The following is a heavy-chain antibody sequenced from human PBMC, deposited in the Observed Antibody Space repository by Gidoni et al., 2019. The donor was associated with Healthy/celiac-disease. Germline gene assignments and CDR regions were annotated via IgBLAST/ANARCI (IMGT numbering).Heavy chain of an antibody. CDR3: ARDGDIVVVPAAFPDY. CDR2: IKQDGSEK. D-gene: IGHD2-2*01. Sequence: EVQLVESGGGLVQPGGPLSLSGAASGFTFSTYCMRWARQAPGKGLEWVANIKQDGSEKYYVDSVKGRFTISRDNAKNSLYLQMNSLRAEDTAVYYCARDGDIVVVPAAFPDYWGQGTLVTVSS. V-gene: IGHV3-7*01. CDR1: GFTFSTYC. J-gene: IGHJ4*02.